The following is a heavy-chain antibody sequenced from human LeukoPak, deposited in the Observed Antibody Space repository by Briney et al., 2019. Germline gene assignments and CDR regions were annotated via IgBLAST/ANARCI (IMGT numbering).Heavy chain of an antibody. D-gene: IGHD1-26*01. V-gene: IGHV3-21*01. Sequence: GGSLRLSRAASGSTFSDYSMSWVRQAPGKGLEWVSSISGRSSYMYYVASVQGRFTISRDNAKDSLYLQMNSLRAEDTAVYYCARLPTTTTGYMDVWGKGTTVTVSS. J-gene: IGHJ6*03. CDR1: GSTFSDYS. CDR3: ARLPTTTTGYMDV. CDR2: ISGRSSYM.